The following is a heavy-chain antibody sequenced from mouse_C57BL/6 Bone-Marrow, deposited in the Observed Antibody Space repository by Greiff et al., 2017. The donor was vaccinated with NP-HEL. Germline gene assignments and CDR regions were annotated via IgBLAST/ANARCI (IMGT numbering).Heavy chain of an antibody. Sequence: VQLQQSGPELVKPGASVKISCKASGYTFTDYYMNWVKQNHGKSLEWIGDINPNNGGTSYNQKFKGKATLTVDKSSSTAYMELRSLTSEDSAVYYCARDYYGSSSYFDYWGQGTTLTVSS. D-gene: IGHD1-1*01. CDR3: ARDYYGSSSYFDY. CDR1: GYTFTDYY. CDR2: INPNNGGT. J-gene: IGHJ2*01. V-gene: IGHV1-26*01.